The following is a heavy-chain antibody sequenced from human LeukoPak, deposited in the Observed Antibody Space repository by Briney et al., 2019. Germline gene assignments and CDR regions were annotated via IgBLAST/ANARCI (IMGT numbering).Heavy chain of an antibody. CDR3: AKSFWPPGKAAFDI. CDR2: IRYDGSNK. D-gene: IGHD3-3*01. CDR1: GFTFSSYG. J-gene: IGHJ3*02. V-gene: IGHV3-30*02. Sequence: GGSLRLSCAASGFTFSSYGMHWVRQAPGKGLEWVAFIRYDGSNKYYADSAKGRFTISRDNSKNTLYLQMNSLRAEDTAVYYCAKSFWPPGKAAFDIWGQGTMVTVSS.